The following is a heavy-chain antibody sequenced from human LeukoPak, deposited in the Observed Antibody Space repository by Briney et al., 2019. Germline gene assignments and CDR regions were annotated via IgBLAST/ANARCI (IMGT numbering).Heavy chain of an antibody. J-gene: IGHJ4*02. CDR3: AKGWGPYGSGSLDY. CDR2: ISYDGSNK. D-gene: IGHD3-10*01. V-gene: IGHV3-30*18. Sequence: GRSLRLSCAASGFTFSSYGMHWVRQAPGKGLEWVAVISYDGSNKYYADSVKGRFTISRDNSKNTLYLQMNSLRAEDTAVYYCAKGWGPYGSGSLDYWGQGTLVTVSS. CDR1: GFTFSSYG.